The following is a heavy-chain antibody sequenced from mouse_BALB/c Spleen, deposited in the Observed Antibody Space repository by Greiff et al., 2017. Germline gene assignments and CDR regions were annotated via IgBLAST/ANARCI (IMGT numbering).Heavy chain of an antibody. CDR2: ISSGSSTI. CDR3: ARKSYGNYFDY. D-gene: IGHD1-1*01. J-gene: IGHJ2*01. V-gene: IGHV5-17*02. Sequence: EVQLVESGGGLVQPGGSRKLSCAASGFTFSSFGMHWVRQAPEKGLEWVAYISSGSSTIYYADTVKGRFTISRDNPKNTLFLQMTSLRSEDTAMYYCARKSYGNYFDYWGQGTTLTVSS. CDR1: GFTFSSFG.